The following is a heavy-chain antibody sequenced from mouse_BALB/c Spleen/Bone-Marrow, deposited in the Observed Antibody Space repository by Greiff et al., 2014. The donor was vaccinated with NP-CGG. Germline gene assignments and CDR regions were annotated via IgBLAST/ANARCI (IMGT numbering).Heavy chain of an antibody. CDR2: IDPHYGGT. CDR1: GYSFTGYN. Sequence: EVQLVESGPELEKPGASVTISCKASGYSFTGYNMNWVKQSNGKSLEWIGNIDPHYGGTSYNQKFKDKATLTVDRSSNTAYMQLKSLTSEDSAVYYCASYGNSFGYWGQGTLVTVSA. D-gene: IGHD2-1*01. J-gene: IGHJ3*01. V-gene: IGHV1-39*01. CDR3: ASYGNSFGY.